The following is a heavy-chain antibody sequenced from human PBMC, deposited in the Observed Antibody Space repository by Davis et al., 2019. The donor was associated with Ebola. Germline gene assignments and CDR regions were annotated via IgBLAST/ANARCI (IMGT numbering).Heavy chain of an antibody. CDR3: ARDAAGFGPMIVVEALGY. Sequence: GESLKISCAASGFTFSSYSMNWVRQAPGKGLEWVSSISSSSSYIYYADSVKGRFTISRDNAKNSLYLQMNSLRAEDTAVYYCARDAAGFGPMIVVEALGYWGQGTLVTVSS. J-gene: IGHJ4*02. D-gene: IGHD3-22*01. CDR2: ISSSSSYI. V-gene: IGHV3-21*01. CDR1: GFTFSSYS.